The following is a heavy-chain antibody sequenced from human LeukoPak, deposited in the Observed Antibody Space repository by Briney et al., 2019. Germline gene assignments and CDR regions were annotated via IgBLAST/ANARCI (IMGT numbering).Heavy chain of an antibody. CDR1: GGTISSYY. CDR3: ARWYYSGWAFDY. D-gene: IGHD6-19*01. CDR2: IHDSGST. V-gene: IGHV4-59*08. J-gene: IGHJ4*02. Sequence: PSETLSLTCTVSGGTISSYYWNWIRQPPGKGLAWIGYIHDSGSTKYNPSLKSRVAITVDTSKNQFPLKLSSGTAAATAVYYCARWYYSGWAFDYWGQGTLVTVSS.